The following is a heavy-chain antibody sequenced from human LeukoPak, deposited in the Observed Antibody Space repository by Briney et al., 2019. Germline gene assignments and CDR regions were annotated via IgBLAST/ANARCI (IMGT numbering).Heavy chain of an antibody. J-gene: IGHJ4*02. D-gene: IGHD6-13*01. CDR2: ISSSSSTI. CDR1: GFTFSSYS. Sequence: PGGSLRLSCAASGFTFSSYSMNWVRQAPGKGLEWVSYISSSSSTIYYADSVKGRFTISRDNAKNSLYLQMNSLRAEDTAVYYCAKDGAGPYSSSWYYFDYWGQGTLVTVSS. V-gene: IGHV3-48*01. CDR3: AKDGAGPYSSSWYYFDY.